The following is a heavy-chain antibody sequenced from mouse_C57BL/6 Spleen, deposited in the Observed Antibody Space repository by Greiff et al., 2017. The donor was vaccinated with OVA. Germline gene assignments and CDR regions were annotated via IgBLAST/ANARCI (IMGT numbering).Heavy chain of an antibody. V-gene: IGHV1-52*01. Sequence: QVQLQQPGAELVRPGSSVKLSCKASGYTFTSYWMHWVKQRPIQGLEWIGNIDPSDSETHYNQKFKDKATLTVDKSSSTAYMQLSSLTSEDSAVYYCARSKSSPVDYWGQGTTLTVSS. CDR1: GYTFTSYW. CDR3: ARSKSSPVDY. CDR2: IDPSDSET. D-gene: IGHD1-1*01. J-gene: IGHJ2*01.